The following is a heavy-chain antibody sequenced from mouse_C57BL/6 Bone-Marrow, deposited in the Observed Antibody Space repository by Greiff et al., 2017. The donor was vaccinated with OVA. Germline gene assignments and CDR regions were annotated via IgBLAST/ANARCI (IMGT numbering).Heavy chain of an antibody. Sequence: EVQLQQSGPELVKPGASVKMSCKASGYTFTDYNMHWVKQSHGKSLEWIGYINPNNGGTSYNQKFKGKATLTVNKSSSTAYMELRSLTSEDSAVYDCARSRWLPSWFAYGGQGTLVTVSA. CDR1: GYTFTDYN. J-gene: IGHJ3*01. CDR2: INPNNGGT. V-gene: IGHV1-22*01. D-gene: IGHD2-3*01. CDR3: ARSRWLPSWFAY.